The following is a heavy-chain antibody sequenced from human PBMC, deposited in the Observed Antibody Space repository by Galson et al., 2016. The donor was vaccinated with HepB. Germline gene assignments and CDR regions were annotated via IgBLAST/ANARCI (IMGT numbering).Heavy chain of an antibody. D-gene: IGHD2-21*02. V-gene: IGHV4-39*01. CDR3: ARRIRPVTGFWRVDFDS. J-gene: IGHJ4*02. CDR1: GFYVSSSRSH. Sequence: ETLSLTCTVSGFYVSSSRSHWAWVRQPPGKGLEYIGSIYYTGTTYYNPSLQSRVTMSVDTSKDQFSLNLRSVTASDTAVYYCARRIRPVTGFWRVDFDSWSQGVLVVVSS. CDR2: IYYTGTT.